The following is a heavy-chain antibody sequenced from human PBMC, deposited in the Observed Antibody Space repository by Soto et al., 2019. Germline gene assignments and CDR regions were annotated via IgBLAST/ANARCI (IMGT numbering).Heavy chain of an antibody. V-gene: IGHV3-23*01. D-gene: IGHD2-15*01. CDR2: ISGSGVST. CDR3: AKDRCSGGSCYLFDY. J-gene: IGHJ4*02. CDR1: GFTFSSYA. Sequence: GGSLRLSCAASGFTFSSYAMSWVRQAPGKGLEWVSAISGSGVSTYYADSVKGRFTISRDNSKNTLYLQMNSLRAEDTAVYYCAKDRCSGGSCYLFDYWGQGTLVTVSS.